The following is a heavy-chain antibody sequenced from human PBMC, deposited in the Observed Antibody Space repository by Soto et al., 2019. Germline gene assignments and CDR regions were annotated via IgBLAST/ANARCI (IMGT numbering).Heavy chain of an antibody. CDR1: GYTFTSYY. CDR3: VRPYYSSSWFPFDR. Sequence: ASVKVSCKASGYTFTSYYMHWVRQAPGQGLEWMGIINPSGDSTSYAQKFQGRFTISRDNAKKTVYLQMSSLRVEDTALYYCVRPYYSSSWFPFDRWGQGTLVTVSS. J-gene: IGHJ4*02. V-gene: IGHV1-46*01. CDR2: INPSGDST. D-gene: IGHD6-13*01.